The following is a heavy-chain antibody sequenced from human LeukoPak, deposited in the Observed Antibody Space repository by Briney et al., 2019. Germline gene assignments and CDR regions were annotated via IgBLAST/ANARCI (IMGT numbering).Heavy chain of an antibody. Sequence: PGGSLRLSCAASGFTFSSCAMSWVRQAPGKGLEWVSAISDSGGSTYNADSVKGRFTISRDNSENTLYLQKNSLRAEDTAVYYCARAVDFWSGYPQPNWFDPWGQGTLVTVS. V-gene: IGHV3-23*01. CDR3: ARAVDFWSGYPQPNWFDP. CDR2: ISDSGGST. D-gene: IGHD3-3*01. CDR1: GFTFSSCA. J-gene: IGHJ5*02.